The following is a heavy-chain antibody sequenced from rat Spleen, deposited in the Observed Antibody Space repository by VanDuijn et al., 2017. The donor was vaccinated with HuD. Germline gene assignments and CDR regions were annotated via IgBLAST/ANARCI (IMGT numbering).Heavy chain of an antibody. CDR2: MRYNGDT. D-gene: IGHD5-1*01. CDR1: GFSLTSYN. CDR3: TRQTGDYWYFDF. Sequence: QVQLKESGPGLVQPSQTLSLTCTVSGFSLTSYNVHWVRQPPGKGLEWMGRMRYNGDTSYNSALKSRLSISRDTSKNQVFLKMNSLQTDDTGTYYCTRQTGDYWYFDFWGPGTMVTVSS. V-gene: IGHV2-63*01. J-gene: IGHJ1*01.